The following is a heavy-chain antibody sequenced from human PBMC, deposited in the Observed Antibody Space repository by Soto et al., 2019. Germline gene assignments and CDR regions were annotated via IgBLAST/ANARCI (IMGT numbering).Heavy chain of an antibody. CDR1: GFTFSYYG. D-gene: IGHD2-21*02. V-gene: IGHV3-33*01. J-gene: IGHJ4*02. Sequence: QVHLVESGGGVVQPGRSLRLSYAASGFTFSYYGMHWVRQAPGQGLEWVAFVWFDGTKEFYADSVKGRFTISRDNSNNTLYLQMNSLRAEDTALYYCARVSTGDTSPNYFDFWGQGTLVTVSS. CDR2: VWFDGTKE. CDR3: ARVSTGDTSPNYFDF.